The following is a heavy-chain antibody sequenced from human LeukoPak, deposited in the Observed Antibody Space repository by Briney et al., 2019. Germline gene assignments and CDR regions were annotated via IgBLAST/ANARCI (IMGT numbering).Heavy chain of an antibody. CDR1: GGSLSSRNYY. CDR2: ISYSGSA. CDR3: ARHLAYDFWSGPSPSFDY. Sequence: SETLFLTCSVSGGSLSSRNYYWGWIRQPPGKGLEWIGRISYSGSAYYNPSLQSRVTRLVDTSKSQFSLRVSSVTAADTALYYCARHLAYDFWSGPSPSFDYWGQGALVTVSS. D-gene: IGHD3-3*01. V-gene: IGHV4-39*01. J-gene: IGHJ4*02.